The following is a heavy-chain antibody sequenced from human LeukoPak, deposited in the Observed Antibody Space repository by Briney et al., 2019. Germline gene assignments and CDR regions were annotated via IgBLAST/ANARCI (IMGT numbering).Heavy chain of an antibody. CDR3: ASRNASIVGDRYYYYGMDV. D-gene: IGHD1-26*01. CDR2: INHSGST. V-gene: IGHV4-34*01. J-gene: IGHJ6*02. CDR1: GGSFSGYY. Sequence: SETLSLTCAVYGGSFSGYYWSWIRQPPGKGLEWIGEINHSGSTNYNPSLKSRVTISVDTSKNQFSLKLSSVTAADTAVYYCASRNASIVGDRYYYYGMDVWGQGTTVTVSS.